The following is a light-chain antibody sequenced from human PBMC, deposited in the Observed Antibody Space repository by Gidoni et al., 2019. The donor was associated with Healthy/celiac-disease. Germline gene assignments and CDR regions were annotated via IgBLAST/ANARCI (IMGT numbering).Light chain of an antibody. V-gene: IGKV3-20*01. J-gene: IGKJ3*01. CDR3: QQHGSSPT. CDR2: GAS. CDR1: QSVSSSY. Sequence: EIVLTQSPGTLSLSPGERATLSCRASQSVSSSYLAWYQQKPGQAPRLLIYGASSRATGIPDRFSGSGSGTDFTLTISSLEPEDFAVYYCQQHGSSPTFGPXTKVDIK.